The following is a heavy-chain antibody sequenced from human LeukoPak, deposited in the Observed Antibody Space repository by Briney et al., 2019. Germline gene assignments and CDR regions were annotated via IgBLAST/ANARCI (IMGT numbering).Heavy chain of an antibody. CDR3: ASAYGDYLPDY. V-gene: IGHV1-2*02. CDR1: GYTFTAFF. J-gene: IGHJ4*02. Sequence: ASVKVSCKTSGYTFTAFFIHWVRQAPGQGLEWMGWLNPNSGGTNYAQKFQGRVTMTRDTSISTAYMELSRLRSDDTAVYYCASAYGDYLPDYWGQGTLVTVSS. CDR2: LNPNSGGT. D-gene: IGHD4-17*01.